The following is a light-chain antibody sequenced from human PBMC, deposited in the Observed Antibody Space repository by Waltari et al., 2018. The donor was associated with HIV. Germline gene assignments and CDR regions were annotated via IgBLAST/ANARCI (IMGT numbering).Light chain of an antibody. CDR2: RNN. CDR3: AAWDDSLSGLWV. Sequence: QSVLTQPPSASGTPGQRVPISCSGSSSNIGSNFVYWYQQFPGTAPNLLIYRNNQRPSGVPDRFSGSKSGTSASLAISGLRSEDEADYYCAAWDDSLSGLWVFGGGTKLTVL. V-gene: IGLV1-47*01. CDR1: SSNIGSNF. J-gene: IGLJ3*02.